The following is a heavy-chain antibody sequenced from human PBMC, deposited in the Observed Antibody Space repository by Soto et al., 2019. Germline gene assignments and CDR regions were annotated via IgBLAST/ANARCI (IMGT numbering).Heavy chain of an antibody. V-gene: IGHV1-18*01. CDR2: ISAYNGNT. CDR3: ARDGTGYCSGGSCYDYYYYYMDV. CDR1: GYTFTSYG. D-gene: IGHD2-15*01. J-gene: IGHJ6*03. Sequence: ASVKVSCKASGYTFTSYGISWVRQAPGQGLEWMGWISAYNGNTNYAQKLQGRVNMTTDTSTSTAYMELRSLRSDDTAVYYCARDGTGYCSGGSCYDYYYYYMDVWGKGTTVTAP.